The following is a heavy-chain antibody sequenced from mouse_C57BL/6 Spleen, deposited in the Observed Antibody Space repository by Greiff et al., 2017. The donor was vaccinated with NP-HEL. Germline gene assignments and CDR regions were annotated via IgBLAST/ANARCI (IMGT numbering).Heavy chain of an antibody. Sequence: EVQLQQSGAELVRPGASVKLSCTASGFNIKDDYMHWVKQRPEQGLEWIGWIDPENGDTEYASKFQGKATITAATSSNTAYLQLSSLTSEDTAVYYCTSYSSGYSFAYWGQGTLVTVSA. CDR1: GFNIKDDY. D-gene: IGHD3-2*02. J-gene: IGHJ3*01. CDR3: TSYSSGYSFAY. V-gene: IGHV14-4*01. CDR2: IDPENGDT.